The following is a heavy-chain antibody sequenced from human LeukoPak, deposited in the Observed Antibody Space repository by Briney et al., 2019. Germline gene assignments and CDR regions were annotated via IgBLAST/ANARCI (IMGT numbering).Heavy chain of an antibody. CDR1: DDSIGDYY. Sequence: PSEALSLTCTVSDDSIGDYYWSWIRQSAGKGLEWIGRVHLSGKRDYNPSLKSRVDMSVDTSKNQFSLKLSSVTAADTAVYYCARDGGGDCSSTNCYTVKDWGQGTLVTVSS. CDR2: VHLSGKR. V-gene: IGHV4-4*07. CDR3: ARDGGGDCSSTNCYTVKD. J-gene: IGHJ4*02. D-gene: IGHD2-2*02.